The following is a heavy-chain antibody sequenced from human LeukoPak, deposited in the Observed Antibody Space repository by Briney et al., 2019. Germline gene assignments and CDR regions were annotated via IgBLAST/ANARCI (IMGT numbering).Heavy chain of an antibody. CDR3: ARARYCSGGSCYPFDY. Sequence: GGSLRLSCAASGFTFSSYSMNWVRQAPGKGLEWVSSISSSSSYIYYADSVKGRFTISRDNAKNSLYLQMNSLRAEDTAVYYCARARYCSGGSCYPFDYWGQGTLVTVPS. CDR2: ISSSSSYI. CDR1: GFTFSSYS. J-gene: IGHJ4*02. V-gene: IGHV3-21*01. D-gene: IGHD2-15*01.